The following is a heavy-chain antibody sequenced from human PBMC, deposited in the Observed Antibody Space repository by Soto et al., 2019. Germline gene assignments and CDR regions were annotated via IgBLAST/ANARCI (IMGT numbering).Heavy chain of an antibody. CDR3: ARHHFGVALNWFDP. CDR2: IYSSGST. CDR1: GGSISNYY. Sequence: PSETLSLTCTVSGGSISNYYWSWIRQPPGKGLEWIGYIYSSGSTNYNPSLKSRVTISVDTSKNQFSLKLSSVTAADTAVYYCARHHFGVALNWFDPWGQGTQVTVS. D-gene: IGHD3-3*01. V-gene: IGHV4-59*08. J-gene: IGHJ5*02.